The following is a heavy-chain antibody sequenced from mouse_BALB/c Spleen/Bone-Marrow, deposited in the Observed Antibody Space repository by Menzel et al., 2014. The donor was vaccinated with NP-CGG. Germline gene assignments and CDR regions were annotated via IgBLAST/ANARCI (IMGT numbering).Heavy chain of an antibody. CDR1: GYTFTDYT. J-gene: IGHJ2*01. V-gene: IGHV1-4*01. CDR3: ARPKGFALDY. CDR2: VNPRSGYA. Sequence: QVQLQQSGAELASPGASVKMSCKASGYTFTDYTIHWVKQRPGQGLEWIGYVNPRSGYANYNQKFKDKATLTADKSSSTAFMQLSSLTSEDSAVYYCARPKGFALDYWGQGTARTVAS.